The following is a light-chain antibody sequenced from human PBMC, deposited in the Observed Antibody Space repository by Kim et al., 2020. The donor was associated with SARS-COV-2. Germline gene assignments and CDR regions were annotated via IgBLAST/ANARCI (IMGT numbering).Light chain of an antibody. V-gene: IGKV1-6*01. CDR3: LQDYNYPGT. CDR2: AAS. Sequence: ASVGDRVTITSRASQGIRSDLGWYQQNPGKAPKLLIYAASTLQSGVPSRFSGSGSGTDFTLTISSLQPEDFATYYCLQDYNYPGTFGQGTKVDIK. J-gene: IGKJ1*01. CDR1: QGIRSD.